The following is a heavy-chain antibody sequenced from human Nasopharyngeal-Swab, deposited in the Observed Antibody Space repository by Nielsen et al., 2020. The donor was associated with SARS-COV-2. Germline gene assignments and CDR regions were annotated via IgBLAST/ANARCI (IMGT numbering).Heavy chain of an antibody. V-gene: IGHV3-21*06. D-gene: IGHD6-19*01. J-gene: IGHJ4*02. CDR1: GLTFSTHS. Sequence: LIRAASGLTFSTHSMIWARQASAEGLEGVSCLSSCVNYIYYADSVKRRFTISRDNAKNALYLQMSILRAVDTAVYYCARLPSAWGRRDFDYWGQGALVSVSS. CDR2: LSSCVNYI. CDR3: ARLPSAWGRRDFDY.